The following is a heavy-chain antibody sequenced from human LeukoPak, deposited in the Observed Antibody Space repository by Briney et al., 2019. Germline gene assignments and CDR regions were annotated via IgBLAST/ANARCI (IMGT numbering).Heavy chain of an antibody. V-gene: IGHV4-59*01. J-gene: IGHJ5*02. CDR1: GGSISSYY. D-gene: IGHD3-10*01. Sequence: PSETLSLTCTVSGGSISSYYWSWIRQPPGKGLEWIGYIYYSGSTNYNPSLKSRVTISVDTSKNQFSLKLSSVTAADTAVYYCARDGPSGYYGSGSPRLGFDPWGQGTLVTVSS. CDR2: IYYSGST. CDR3: ARDGPSGYYGSGSPRLGFDP.